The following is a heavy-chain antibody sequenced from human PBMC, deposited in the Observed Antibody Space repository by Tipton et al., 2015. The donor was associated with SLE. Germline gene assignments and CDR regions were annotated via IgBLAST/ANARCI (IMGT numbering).Heavy chain of an antibody. CDR2: IYYSGST. J-gene: IGHJ4*02. CDR1: GGSISSYY. CDR3: ARATIAAAVY. V-gene: IGHV4-59*01. Sequence: TLSLTCTVSGGSISSYYWSWIRQPPGKGLEWIGYIYYSGSTNYNPSLKSRVTISVDTSKNQFSLKLSSVTAADTAVYYCARATIAAAVYWGQGTLATVSS. D-gene: IGHD6-13*01.